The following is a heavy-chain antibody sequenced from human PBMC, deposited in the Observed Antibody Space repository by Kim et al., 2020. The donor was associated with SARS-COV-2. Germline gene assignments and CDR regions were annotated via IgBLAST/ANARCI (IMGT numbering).Heavy chain of an antibody. Sequence: SETLSLTCAVYGGSFSGYYWSWIRQPPGKGLEWIGEINHSGSTNYNPSLKSRVTISVDTSKNQFSLKLSSGTAADTAVYYCASRVRSGDGRQGYYYYGMDVWGQGTTVTVSS. D-gene: IGHD5-12*01. CDR3: ASRVRSGDGRQGYYYYGMDV. J-gene: IGHJ6*02. CDR2: INHSGST. V-gene: IGHV4-34*01. CDR1: GGSFSGYY.